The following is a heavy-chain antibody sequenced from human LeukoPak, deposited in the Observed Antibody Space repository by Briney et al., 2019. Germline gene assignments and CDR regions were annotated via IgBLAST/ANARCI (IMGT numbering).Heavy chain of an antibody. V-gene: IGHV4-39*07. CDR3: ARGGGSGWYPNYYYYYMDV. Sequence: PSETLSLTCTVSAGSISSRSYYWGWIRQPPGKGLEWIGNIYYSGSTYYNPSLKSRVTISVDTSKNQFSLKLSSVTAADTAVYYCARGGGSGWYPNYYYYYMDVWGKGTTVTVSS. D-gene: IGHD6-19*01. J-gene: IGHJ6*03. CDR2: IYYSGST. CDR1: AGSISSRSYY.